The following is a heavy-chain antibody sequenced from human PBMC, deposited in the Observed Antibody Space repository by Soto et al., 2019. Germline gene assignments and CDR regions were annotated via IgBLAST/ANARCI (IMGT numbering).Heavy chain of an antibody. CDR1: GFTFSSYG. V-gene: IGHV3-30*18. CDR2: ISYDGSNK. CDR3: AKDRRGYCSGGSCYSDYYDGMDV. Sequence: QVPLVESGGGVVQPGRSLRLSCAASGFTFSSYGMHWVRQAPGKGLEWVAVISYDGSNKYYADSVKGRFTISRDNSKNTLYLQMNSRRAEDTAVYYCAKDRRGYCSGGSCYSDYYDGMDVWGQGTTVTVSS. J-gene: IGHJ6*02. D-gene: IGHD2-15*01.